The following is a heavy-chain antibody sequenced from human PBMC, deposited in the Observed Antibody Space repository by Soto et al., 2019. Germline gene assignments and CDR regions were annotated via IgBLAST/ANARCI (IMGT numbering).Heavy chain of an antibody. CDR1: GFTFSSYA. Sequence: QVQLVESGGGVVQPGRSLRLSCAASGFTFSSYAMHWVRQAPGKGLEWVAVISYDGSNKYYADSVKGRFTISRDNSKNTLHPQMNSLRAEDTAVYYCARDPHMVDYYYYCGMDVWGRGTTVTVSS. D-gene: IGHD2-21*01. CDR3: ARDPHMVDYYYYCGMDV. CDR2: ISYDGSNK. J-gene: IGHJ6*02. V-gene: IGHV3-30-3*01.